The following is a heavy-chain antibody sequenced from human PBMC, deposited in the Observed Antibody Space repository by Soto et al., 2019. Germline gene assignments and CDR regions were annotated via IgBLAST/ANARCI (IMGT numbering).Heavy chain of an antibody. CDR2: ISSSSSYI. D-gene: IGHD3-10*01. J-gene: IGHJ5*02. V-gene: IGHV3-21*01. CDR3: ARDLAASSRGLHINWFDP. CDR1: GFTFSSYS. Sequence: GGSLRLSCAASGFTFSSYSMNWVRQAPGKGLECVSSISSSSSYIYYADSVKGRFTISRDDAKNSLYLQMNSLRAEDTAVYYCARDLAASSRGLHINWFDPWGQGTLVTVSS.